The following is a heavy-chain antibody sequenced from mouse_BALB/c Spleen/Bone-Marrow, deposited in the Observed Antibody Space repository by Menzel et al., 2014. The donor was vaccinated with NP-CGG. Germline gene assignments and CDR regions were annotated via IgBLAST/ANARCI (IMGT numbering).Heavy chain of an antibody. CDR2: IDPANGNT. D-gene: IGHD2-14*01. J-gene: IGHJ1*01. CDR3: ASYRDAWYFDV. V-gene: IGHV14-3*02. Sequence: VQLQQSGAELVKPGASVKLSCTASGFNIXDTYMHWVKQRPEQGLEWIGRIDPANGNTKYDPKFQGKATITADTSSNTAYLQLSSLTSEDTAVYYCASYRDAWYFDVWGAGTTVTASS. CDR1: GFNIXDTY.